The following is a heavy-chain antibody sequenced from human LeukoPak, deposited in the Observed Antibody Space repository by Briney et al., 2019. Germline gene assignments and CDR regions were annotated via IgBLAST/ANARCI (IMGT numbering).Heavy chain of an antibody. V-gene: IGHV4-34*01. Sequence: SETLSLTCAVYGGSFSGYYWSWIRQPPGKGLEWIGEINHSGSNNYHPSLKSRVTISVDTSKNQFSLKLSSVTAADTAVYYCASRDGYNDAFDIWGQGTMVTVSS. CDR2: INHSGSN. D-gene: IGHD5-24*01. CDR3: ASRDGYNDAFDI. CDR1: GGSFSGYY. J-gene: IGHJ3*02.